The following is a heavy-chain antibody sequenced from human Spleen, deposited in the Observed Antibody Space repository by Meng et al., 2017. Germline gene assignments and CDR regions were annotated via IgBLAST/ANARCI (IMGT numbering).Heavy chain of an antibody. J-gene: IGHJ4*02. CDR2: MYYSGSSGST. D-gene: IGHD6-19*01. Sequence: GSLRLSCSVSGGSVSSGGYYWSWIRQPPGKGLEWIGNMYYSGSSGSTNYNPSLKSRVTISEDTSNNQFSLKLSSVTAADTAVYYCARDNDGWSPFDYWGQGTLVTVSS. V-gene: IGHV4-61*08. CDR1: GGSVSSGGYY. CDR3: ARDNDGWSPFDY.